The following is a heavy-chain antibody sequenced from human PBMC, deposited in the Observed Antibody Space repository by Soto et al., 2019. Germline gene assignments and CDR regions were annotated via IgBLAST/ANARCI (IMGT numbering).Heavy chain of an antibody. V-gene: IGHV1-58*01. CDR3: AAPPNIVLVPAAKYYYYGMDV. D-gene: IGHD2-2*01. CDR1: GFTFTSSA. J-gene: IGHJ6*02. Sequence: GASVKVSCKASGFTFTSSAVQWVRQARGQRLEWIGWIVVGSGNTNYAQKFQERVTITRDMSTSTAYMELSSLRSEDTAVYYCAAPPNIVLVPAAKYYYYGMDVWGQGTTVTSP. CDR2: IVVGSGNT.